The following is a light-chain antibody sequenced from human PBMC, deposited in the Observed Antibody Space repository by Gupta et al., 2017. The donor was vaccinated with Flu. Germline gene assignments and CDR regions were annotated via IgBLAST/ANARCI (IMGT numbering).Light chain of an antibody. CDR2: GAS. J-gene: IGKJ1*01. Sequence: EIVMTQSPATLSVSPGERATLSCRASQSVSSNLDWYQQKPGQAPRLLIYGASTRATGIPARFSGSGSGTEFTLTISSRQSEDFAVYYCQQYNNWPSWTFGQGTKVEIK. CDR3: QQYNNWPSWT. V-gene: IGKV3-15*01. CDR1: QSVSSN.